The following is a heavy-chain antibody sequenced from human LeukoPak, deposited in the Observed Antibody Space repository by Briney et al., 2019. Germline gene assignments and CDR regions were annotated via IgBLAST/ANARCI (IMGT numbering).Heavy chain of an antibody. Sequence: GESLKISCKGSGYSFTSYWIGWVRQMPGKGLEWMGIIYPGDSDTRYSPSFQGQVTISADKSISTAYLQWSSLKAPDTAMYYCARLITFGGVISGWFDPWGQGTLVTVSS. J-gene: IGHJ5*02. CDR1: GYSFTSYW. CDR3: ARLITFGGVISGWFDP. CDR2: IYPGDSDT. D-gene: IGHD3-16*02. V-gene: IGHV5-51*01.